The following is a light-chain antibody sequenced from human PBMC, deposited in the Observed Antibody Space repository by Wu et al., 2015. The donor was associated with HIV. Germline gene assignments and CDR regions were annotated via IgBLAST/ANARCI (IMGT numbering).Light chain of an antibody. CDR3: QQYSNWWT. V-gene: IGKV3-15*01. Sequence: EIVMTQSPAALSVSPGESATLSCRASQSVGSNLAWYQQKPGQAPRLLIYGASTRATGIPARFSGSGSGTEFTLTISSMQSEDFAVYYCQQYSNWWTFGQGTKVEIK. CDR1: QSVGSN. J-gene: IGKJ1*01. CDR2: GAS.